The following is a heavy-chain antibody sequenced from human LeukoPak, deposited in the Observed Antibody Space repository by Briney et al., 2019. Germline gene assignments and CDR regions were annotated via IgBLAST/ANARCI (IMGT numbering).Heavy chain of an antibody. V-gene: IGHV3-11*04. CDR3: ARVQMIVVVMYHAFDI. CDR1: GVTISDYY. CDR2: ISSVGSTI. J-gene: IGHJ3*02. Sequence: GGSLRLSCAASGVTISDYYMSWRRHAPGGGGEGGSYISSVGSTIYYADSVKRRFTISRDNDKNSLYLQMNSLRAEDTAVYYCARVQMIVVVMYHAFDIWGQGTMVTVSS. D-gene: IGHD3-22*01.